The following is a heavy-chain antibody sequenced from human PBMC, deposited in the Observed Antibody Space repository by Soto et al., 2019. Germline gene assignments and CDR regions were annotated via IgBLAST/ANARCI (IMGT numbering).Heavy chain of an antibody. CDR1: GGTFSSLA. Sequence: QVQLVQSGAEVKKPGSSVKVSCKASGGTFSSLAISWVRQAPGQGLEWMGGLVPVFGTANYEQKFQDRGNITGDKSTSASHIGLSSLRSEDTGVDYCARSPGGFAYWGQGTLVTVSS. CDR3: ARSPGGFAY. V-gene: IGHV1-69*06. D-gene: IGHD3-10*01. J-gene: IGHJ4*02. CDR2: LVPVFGTA.